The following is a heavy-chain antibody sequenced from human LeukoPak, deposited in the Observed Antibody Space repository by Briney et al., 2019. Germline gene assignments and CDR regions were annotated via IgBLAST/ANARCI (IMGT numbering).Heavy chain of an antibody. V-gene: IGHV3-23*01. D-gene: IGHD3-9*01. CDR2: ISGSGGST. CDR1: GFTFSSYA. Sequence: PGGSLRRSCAASGFTFSSYAMSWVRQAPGKGLEWVSAISGSGGSTYYADSVKGRFTISRDNSKNTLYLQMNSLRAEDTAVYYCAKHLGVLTGYCDYWGQGTLVTVSS. CDR3: AKHLGVLTGYCDY. J-gene: IGHJ4*02.